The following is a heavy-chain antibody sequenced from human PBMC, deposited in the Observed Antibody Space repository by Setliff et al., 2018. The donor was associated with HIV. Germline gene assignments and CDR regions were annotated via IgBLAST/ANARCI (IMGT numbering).Heavy chain of an antibody. J-gene: IGHJ5*02. CDR3: AKGSGPPWFDP. Sequence: PSETLSLTCAVSGDSINTPFWWSWIRQPAGKGLEWIGRVTNTGDTSYNPSLKSRVTISMDTSKNLFSLKLTSVTAADTAVYFCAKGSGPPWFDPWGQGTLVTVSS. CDR1: GDSINTPFW. CDR2: VTNTGDT. D-gene: IGHD3-3*01. V-gene: IGHV4-4*07.